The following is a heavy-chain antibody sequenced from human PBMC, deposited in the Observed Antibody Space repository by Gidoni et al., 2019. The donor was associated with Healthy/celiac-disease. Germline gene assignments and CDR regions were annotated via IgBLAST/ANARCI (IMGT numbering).Heavy chain of an antibody. CDR1: GGTFSSHA. CDR3: ARGGLSIVGATRYFDL. Sequence: QVQLVQSGAEVKKPGSSVKVSCKASGGTFSSHAISWVRQAPGQGLEWMGGVIPIFGTANYAQKFQGRVTITADESTSTAYMELSSLRSEDTAVYYCARGGLSIVGATRYFDLWGRGTLVTVSS. V-gene: IGHV1-69*01. D-gene: IGHD1-26*01. J-gene: IGHJ2*01. CDR2: VIPIFGTA.